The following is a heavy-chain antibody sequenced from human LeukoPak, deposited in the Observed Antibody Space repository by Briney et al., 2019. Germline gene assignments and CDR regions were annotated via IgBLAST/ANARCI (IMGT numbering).Heavy chain of an antibody. CDR3: AADSHTSGFDY. Sequence: SVKVSCKASGGRFGNYALNWVRQAPGQRFEWMGAITPLYGASNYAQKFQGRLTIVADESTGTGCMELRSLASEDTAVYYCAADSHTSGFDYWAQGTLVTVSS. D-gene: IGHD1-1*01. J-gene: IGHJ4*02. CDR2: ITPLYGAS. V-gene: IGHV1-69*13. CDR1: GGRFGNYA.